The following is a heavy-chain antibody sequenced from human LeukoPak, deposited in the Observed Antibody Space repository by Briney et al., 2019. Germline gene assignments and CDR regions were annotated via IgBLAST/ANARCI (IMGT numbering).Heavy chain of an antibody. J-gene: IGHJ5*02. CDR1: GSSISTYY. V-gene: IGHV4-59*08. CDR2: IYYSGIT. CDR3: ARYGRLRSSQSNWFDP. Sequence: PSETLSLTCTVSGSSISTYYWSWIRQPPGKGLEWIGYIYYSGITNYSPSLKSRVTMSVDTSKNQFTLKVNSVTAADTAVYYCARYGRLRSSQSNWFDPWGQGTLVTVSS. D-gene: IGHD1-26*01.